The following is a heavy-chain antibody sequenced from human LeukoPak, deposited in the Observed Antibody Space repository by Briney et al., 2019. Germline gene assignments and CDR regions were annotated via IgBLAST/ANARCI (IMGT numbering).Heavy chain of an antibody. J-gene: IGHJ3*02. CDR2: IYYSGST. D-gene: IGHD4-17*01. V-gene: IGHV4-39*07. CDR3: ARANGDYSPGAFDI. Sequence: SETLSLTCTVSGGSISSSSYYWGWIRQPPGKGLEWIGSIYYSGSTYYNPSLKSRVTISVDTSKNQFSLKLSSVTAADTAVYYCARANGDYSPGAFDIWGQGTMVTVSS. CDR1: GGSISSSSYY.